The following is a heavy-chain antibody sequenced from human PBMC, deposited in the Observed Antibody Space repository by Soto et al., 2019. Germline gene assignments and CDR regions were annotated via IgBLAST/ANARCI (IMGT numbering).Heavy chain of an antibody. J-gene: IGHJ4*02. Sequence: EVHLLESGGGLVQPGGSLRLSCTASGFTFTYYAFSWVRQAPGKGLEWVSAISANGQGTYYADSVRGRFTISRDNSKNTVFLHMDSLRAEDTAVYYCAKDRDYPRDQFHYWGQGTLVTVSS. CDR3: AKDRDYPRDQFHY. V-gene: IGHV3-23*01. D-gene: IGHD2-2*01. CDR2: ISANGQGT. CDR1: GFTFTYYA.